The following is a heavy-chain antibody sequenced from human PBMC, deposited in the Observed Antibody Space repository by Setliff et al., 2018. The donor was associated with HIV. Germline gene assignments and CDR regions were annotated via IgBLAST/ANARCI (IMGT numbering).Heavy chain of an antibody. CDR1: GYSISSGYY. V-gene: IGHV4-38-2*01. J-gene: IGHJ4*02. Sequence: PSETLSLTCAVSGYSISSGYYWGWIRQPPGKGLEWIGRIYTSGSTNYTPSLKSRVTISVDTSKNQFSLKLSSVTAADTAVYYCARVPFTTGFDSWGQGTLVTVSS. CDR3: ARVPFTTGFDS. CDR2: IYTSGST. D-gene: IGHD3-3*01.